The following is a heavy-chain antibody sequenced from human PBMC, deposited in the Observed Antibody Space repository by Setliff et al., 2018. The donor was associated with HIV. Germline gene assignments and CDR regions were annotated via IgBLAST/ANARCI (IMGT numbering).Heavy chain of an antibody. J-gene: IGHJ4*02. V-gene: IGHV3-48*04. CDR1: GFSFDDYC. D-gene: IGHD6-19*01. Sequence: PGGSLRLSCEASGFSFDDYCMNWVRQAPGKGLEWVSYISSKRTSIYYADSVKGRFTMSRDNAKDSVYLQMNTLRVEDTAVYYCAREATPRHSSGWVYFDYWGQGMMVTVSS. CDR3: AREATPRHSSGWVYFDY. CDR2: ISSKRTSI.